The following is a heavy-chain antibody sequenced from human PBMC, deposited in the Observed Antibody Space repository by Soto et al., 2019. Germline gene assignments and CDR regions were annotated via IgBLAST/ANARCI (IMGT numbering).Heavy chain of an antibody. CDR2: LSGSSGTT. CDR3: ARQYNDVLSGSDY. Sequence: EVQLLESGGGLVQPGGSLRLSCAASGFTFGRDAMSWVRQAPGKGLEWVSTLSGSSGTTYYAGSVKGRFTISRDNSQNTLYLQMNSLRAEDTALYYCARQYNDVLSGSDYWGQGTLVTVSS. V-gene: IGHV3-23*01. D-gene: IGHD3-3*01. CDR1: GFTFGRDA. J-gene: IGHJ4*02.